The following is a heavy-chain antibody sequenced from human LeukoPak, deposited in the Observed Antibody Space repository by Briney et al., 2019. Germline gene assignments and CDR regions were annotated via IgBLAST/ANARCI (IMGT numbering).Heavy chain of an antibody. CDR3: ARDAVVVTAIRGYYYYYYGMDV. J-gene: IGHJ6*02. D-gene: IGHD2-21*02. CDR1: GYTFTGYY. V-gene: IGHV1-2*02. CDR2: INPNSGGT. Sequence: ASVKVSCKASGYTFTGYYMHWVRQAPGQGLEWMGWINPNSGGTNYAQKFQGRVTMTRDTSISTAYMELSRLRSDDTAVYYCARDAVVVTAIRGYYYYYYGMDVWGQGTTVIVSS.